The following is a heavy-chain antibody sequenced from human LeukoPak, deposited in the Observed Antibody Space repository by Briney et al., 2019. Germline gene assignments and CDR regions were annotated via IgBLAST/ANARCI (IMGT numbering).Heavy chain of an antibody. V-gene: IGHV1-69*05. CDR3: ARDPGYIVVVPAAADDAFDI. J-gene: IGHJ3*02. CDR1: GGTFSSYA. Sequence: ASVKVSCKASGGTFSSYAISWVRQAPGQGLEWMGGIIPIFGTANYAQKFQGRVTMTTDTSTSTAYMELRSLRSDDTAVYYCARDPGYIVVVPAAADDAFDIWGQGTMVTVSS. D-gene: IGHD2-2*01. CDR2: IIPIFGTA.